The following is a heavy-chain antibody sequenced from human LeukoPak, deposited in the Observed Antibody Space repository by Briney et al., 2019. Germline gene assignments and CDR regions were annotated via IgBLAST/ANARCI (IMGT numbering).Heavy chain of an antibody. V-gene: IGHV4-31*03. CDR2: IYYSGST. CDR1: GGSISSGGYY. D-gene: IGHD3-22*01. CDR3: ARVGYSSGYLFDY. J-gene: IGHJ4*02. Sequence: SETLSLTCTVSGGSISSGGYYWSWIRQHPGKGLEWIGYIYYSGSTYYNPSLKSRVTISVDTSKNQFSLKLSSVTAADTAVYYCARVGYSSGYLFDYWGQGTLVTVSS.